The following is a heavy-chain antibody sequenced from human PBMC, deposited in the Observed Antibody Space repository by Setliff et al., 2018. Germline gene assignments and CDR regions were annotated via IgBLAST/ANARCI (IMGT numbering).Heavy chain of an antibody. CDR2: INHSGST. V-gene: IGHV4-34*01. CDR3: ARGADTVVAPYDAFDI. CDR1: GGSFSAYY. D-gene: IGHD2-15*01. J-gene: IGHJ3*02. Sequence: SETLSLTCAVYGGSFSAYYWSWIRQPPGKGLEWIGEINHSGSTNYNPSLKSRVTISVDTSKNQFSLKLSSVTAADTAVYYCARGADTVVAPYDAFDIWGQGTMVTVSS.